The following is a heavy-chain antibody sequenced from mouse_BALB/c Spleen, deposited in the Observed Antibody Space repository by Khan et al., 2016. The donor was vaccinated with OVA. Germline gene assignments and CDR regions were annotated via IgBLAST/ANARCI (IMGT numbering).Heavy chain of an antibody. J-gene: IGHJ1*01. D-gene: IGHD2-1*01. V-gene: IGHV5-17*02. Sequence: EVELVESGGGLVQPGGSRKLSCAASGFTFSSFGMHWDRQAPKKGLEWVAYMSSGSSTIYYVDTVKGRFTISRDNPKNTLFLQMTSLRSEDTAMYYCARSGGNFHWYFDVWGAGTSVTVSS. CDR2: MSSGSSTI. CDR3: ARSGGNFHWYFDV. CDR1: GFTFSSFG.